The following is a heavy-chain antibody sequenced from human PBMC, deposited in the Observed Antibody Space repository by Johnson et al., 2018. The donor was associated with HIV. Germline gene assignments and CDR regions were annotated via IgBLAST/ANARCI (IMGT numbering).Heavy chain of an antibody. CDR1: GFTFEEYG. CDR3: ARDGRGEQLVDQGDAFDI. Sequence: VQLVESGGGLVQPGGSLRLSCAGSGFTFEEYGIHWVRQVPGKGLEWVSGINRNGGTIGYAASVKGRFTISRDNAKNSLYLQMDTLGAEDTALYYCARDGRGEQLVDQGDAFDIWGQGTMVTVSS. CDR2: INRNGGTI. D-gene: IGHD6-6*01. J-gene: IGHJ3*02. V-gene: IGHV3-9*01.